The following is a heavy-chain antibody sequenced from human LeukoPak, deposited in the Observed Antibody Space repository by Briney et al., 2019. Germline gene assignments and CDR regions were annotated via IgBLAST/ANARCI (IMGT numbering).Heavy chain of an antibody. Sequence: GGSLRLSCAASGFTFSSYSMNWVRQAPGKGLEWVSSISSSSSYIYYADSLKGRFTISRDSSKNTLYLQMNSLRAEDTAVYYCAKGPNYDILTGWRKTYNGFDIWGQGTMVTVSS. CDR1: GFTFSSYS. CDR2: ISSSSSYI. J-gene: IGHJ3*02. D-gene: IGHD3-9*01. V-gene: IGHV3-21*01. CDR3: AKGPNYDILTGWRKTYNGFDI.